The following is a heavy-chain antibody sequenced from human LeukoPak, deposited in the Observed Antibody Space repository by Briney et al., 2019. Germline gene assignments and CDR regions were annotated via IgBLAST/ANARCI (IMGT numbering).Heavy chain of an antibody. CDR1: GGPFSGYY. CDR2: INHSGST. CDR3: ARGRASYDFWSGYLFDY. D-gene: IGHD3-3*01. V-gene: IGHV4-34*01. Sequence: SETLSLTCAVYGGPFSGYYWSWIRQSPGKGLEWIGEINHSGSTNYDPSLKSRVTISVDTSKNQFSLKLSSVTAADTAAYYCARGRASYDFWSGYLFDYWGQGTLVTVSS. J-gene: IGHJ4*02.